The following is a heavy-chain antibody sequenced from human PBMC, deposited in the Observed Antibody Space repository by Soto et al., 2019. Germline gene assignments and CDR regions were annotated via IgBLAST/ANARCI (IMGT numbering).Heavy chain of an antibody. CDR2: ISSNGGSA. Sequence: PGGSLRLSCAAAGFTFRNYAMNWVRQAPGKGLELVSSISSNGGSAYYADSVEGRFTISRDNSKNTLYLQMNSLRADDTAVYYCARGYCSAVGCYVHYYYGFDVWGQGTTVTVSS. CDR3: ARGYCSAVGCYVHYYYGFDV. CDR1: GFTFRNYA. D-gene: IGHD2-15*01. J-gene: IGHJ6*02. V-gene: IGHV3-23*01.